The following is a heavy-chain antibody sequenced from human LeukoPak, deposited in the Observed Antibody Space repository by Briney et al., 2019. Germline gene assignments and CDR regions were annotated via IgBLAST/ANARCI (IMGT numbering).Heavy chain of an antibody. CDR2: IYSSGST. J-gene: IGHJ3*02. Sequence: SETLSLTCTVSGGSISSGTFYWSWIRQSAGKGLEWIGRIYSSGSTNYNPSLKSRSTISADTSKNQFSLKLTSVTAEDTAVYYCASTYSWGGAFDIWGQGTMVAVSS. CDR3: ASTYSWGGAFDI. D-gene: IGHD3-16*01. CDR1: GGSISSGTFY. V-gene: IGHV4-61*02.